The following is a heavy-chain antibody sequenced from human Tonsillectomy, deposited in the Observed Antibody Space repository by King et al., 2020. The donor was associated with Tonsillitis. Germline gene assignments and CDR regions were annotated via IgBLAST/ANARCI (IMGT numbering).Heavy chain of an antibody. D-gene: IGHD2-15*01. J-gene: IGHJ6*03. CDR2: IRSKADGGTT. CDR1: GFTFGDYA. Sequence: VQLVESGGGLVQPGRSLRLSCTASGFTFGDYAMSWFRQAPGKGLEWLGCIRSKADGGTTEYAAFVKGRFTISRDDSKSIAYLQMISLKTEDTAAYYCTRGYCSGASCYYYYYYMDVWGKGTTVTVSS. CDR3: TRGYCSGASCYYYYYYMDV. V-gene: IGHV3-49*03.